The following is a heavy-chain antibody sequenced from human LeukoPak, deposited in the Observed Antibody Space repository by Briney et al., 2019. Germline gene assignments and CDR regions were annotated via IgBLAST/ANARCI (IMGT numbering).Heavy chain of an antibody. CDR3: AKRWSSNSGHLDY. D-gene: IGHD5-12*01. Sequence: PGGSLRLSCAASGFTFSSYGMHWVRQAPGKGLEWVAFIRYDGSNKYYADSVKGRFTISRDNSKNTLYLQMNSLRAEDTAVYYCAKRWSSNSGHLDYWGQGTLVTVSS. V-gene: IGHV3-30*02. CDR2: IRYDGSNK. CDR1: GFTFSSYG. J-gene: IGHJ4*02.